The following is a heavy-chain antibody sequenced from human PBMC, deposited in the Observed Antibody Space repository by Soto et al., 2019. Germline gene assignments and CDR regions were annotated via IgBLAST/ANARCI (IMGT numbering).Heavy chain of an antibody. J-gene: IGHJ6*02. CDR3: ARTPGIAAAGPTYYYYYYGMDV. D-gene: IGHD6-13*01. Sequence: SETLSLTCTVSGGSISSYYWIWIRQPAGKGLEWIGRIYTSGSTNYNPSLKSRVTMSVDTSKNQFSLKLSSVTAADTAVYYCARTPGIAAAGPTYYYYYYGMDVWGQGTTVTVSS. CDR1: GGSISSYY. CDR2: IYTSGST. V-gene: IGHV4-4*07.